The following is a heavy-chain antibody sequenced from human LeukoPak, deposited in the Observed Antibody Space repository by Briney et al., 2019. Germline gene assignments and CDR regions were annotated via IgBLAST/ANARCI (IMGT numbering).Heavy chain of an antibody. Sequence: SDTLSLTRAVSGGSICGRSYFWGAIRPPPGKGLEWIGSIYYSVNTYYNPSLKSRVTISVDTSNHQFTLKLSSVTAADTAVYYCARLKEGIDYWGQGTLVTVSS. D-gene: IGHD3-10*01. J-gene: IGHJ4*02. CDR1: GGSICGRSYF. CDR3: ARLKEGIDY. V-gene: IGHV4-39*01. CDR2: IYYSVNT.